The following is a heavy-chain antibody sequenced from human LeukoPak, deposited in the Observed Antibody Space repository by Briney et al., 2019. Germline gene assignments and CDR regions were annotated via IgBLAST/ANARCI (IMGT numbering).Heavy chain of an antibody. D-gene: IGHD3-3*01. CDR2: INPSSGGT. CDR1: GYTFTGYY. Sequence: ASVKVSCKASGYTFTGYYMHWVRQAPGQGLEWMGWINPSSGGTNYAQKFQGRVTMTRDTSISTAYMELSRLRSGDTAVYYCARPFLGITIFGVADGAYYMDVWGKGTTVTVSS. CDR3: ARPFLGITIFGVADGAYYMDV. V-gene: IGHV1-2*02. J-gene: IGHJ6*03.